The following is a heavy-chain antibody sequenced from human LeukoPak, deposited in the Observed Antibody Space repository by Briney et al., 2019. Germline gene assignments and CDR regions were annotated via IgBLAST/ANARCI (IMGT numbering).Heavy chain of an antibody. CDR3: AKLAGHCSTTSCWYFDY. Sequence: GGSLRLSCAASGFTFSNYAMSWVRQAPGKGLEWVSIINNSGGKTYYADSVKGRFTISRDNSKNTPYLQMDSLRAEDTAIYYCAKLAGHCSTTSCWYFDYWGQGTLVTVSS. CDR2: INNSGGKT. CDR1: GFTFSNYA. V-gene: IGHV3-23*01. D-gene: IGHD2-2*01. J-gene: IGHJ4*02.